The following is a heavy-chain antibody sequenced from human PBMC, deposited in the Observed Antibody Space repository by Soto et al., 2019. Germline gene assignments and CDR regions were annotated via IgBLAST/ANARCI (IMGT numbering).Heavy chain of an antibody. CDR3: ARDNWYN. D-gene: IGHD1-1*01. CDR1: GFAFSSYG. Sequence: QVQLVESGGGVVQSGRSLRLSCATSGFAFSSYGMNWVRQAPGKGLEWVAGIWYDGSNKNYVDSVKGRFTISRDNSKNTLYLQMNSLRAEDTAVYYCARDNWYNWGQGTMLTVCS. CDR2: IWYDGSNK. V-gene: IGHV3-33*01. J-gene: IGHJ3*01.